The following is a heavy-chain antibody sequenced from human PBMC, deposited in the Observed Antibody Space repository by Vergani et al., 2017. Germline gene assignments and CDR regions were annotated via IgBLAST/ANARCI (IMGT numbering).Heavy chain of an antibody. J-gene: IGHJ6*02. CDR2: ISSSGSTI. V-gene: IGHV3-48*03. D-gene: IGHD6-13*01. CDR1: GFTFSSYE. CDR3: ARERVAAAGRDLLYYYGMDV. Sequence: EVQLVESGGGLVQPGGSLRLSCAASGFTFSSYEMNWVRQAPGKGLEWVSYISSSGSTIYYADSVKGRFTISRDNAKNSLYLQMNSLRAEDTAVYYCARERVAAAGRDLLYYYGMDVWGQGTTVTVSS.